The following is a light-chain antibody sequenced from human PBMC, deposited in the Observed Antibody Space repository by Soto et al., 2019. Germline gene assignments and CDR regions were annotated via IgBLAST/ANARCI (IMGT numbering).Light chain of an antibody. CDR2: DAS. V-gene: IGKV1-13*02. CDR3: PQSYICPCT. Sequence: AIQLTQSPSSLSASVGDRVTITCRVSPDISRALVWYQQKPGRAPRLLIYDASTLESGVPSRFSGRGSGTDFILTLSSLQNEDFATYYCPQSYICPCTFGTGNKVDLK. J-gene: IGKJ3*01. CDR1: PDISRA.